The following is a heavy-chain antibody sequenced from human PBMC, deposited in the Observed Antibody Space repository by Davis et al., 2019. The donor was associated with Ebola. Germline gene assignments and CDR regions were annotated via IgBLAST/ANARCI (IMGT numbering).Heavy chain of an antibody. CDR3: SRGGAVKFDY. Sequence: GGSLRLSCTASAFTLGDAWMGWVRQAPGKGLEWVANIKQDGSEIHYVDSVKGRFTISRDNTKNSLYLQMNSLRDEDTALYYCSRGGAVKFDYWGQGTLVTVSS. CDR1: AFTLGDAW. D-gene: IGHD4-17*01. CDR2: IKQDGSEI. J-gene: IGHJ4*02. V-gene: IGHV3-7*01.